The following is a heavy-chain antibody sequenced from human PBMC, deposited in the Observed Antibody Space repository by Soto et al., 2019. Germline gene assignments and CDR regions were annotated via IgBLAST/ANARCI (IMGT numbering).Heavy chain of an antibody. CDR2: INPSGGST. CDR3: ARDTPPYYYDSSGQSYYYYYYGMDV. CDR1: GYTFTSYY. J-gene: IGHJ6*02. D-gene: IGHD3-22*01. V-gene: IGHV1-46*01. Sequence: ASVKVSCKASGYTFTSYYMHWVRQAPGLGLEWMGIINPSGGSTSYAQKFQGRVTMTRDTSTSTVYMELSSLRSEDTAVYYCARDTPPYYYDSSGQSYYYYYYGMDVWGQGTTVTVSS.